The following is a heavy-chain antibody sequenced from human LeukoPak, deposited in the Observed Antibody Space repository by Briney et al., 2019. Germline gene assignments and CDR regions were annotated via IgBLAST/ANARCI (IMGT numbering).Heavy chain of an antibody. CDR2: IWFDGNNK. Sequence: GGSLRLSCAASGFTFKSYGMHWVRQAPGKGLEWVAVIWFDGNNKYYVDSVKGRFTISRDNSRNTLYLQMNSLRAEDTAVYYCVRGSLALGVVFYYSYRDVWGKGPRVTVPS. CDR1: GFTFKSYG. D-gene: IGHD3-3*01. J-gene: IGHJ6*03. V-gene: IGHV3-33*01. CDR3: VRGSLALGVVFYYSYRDV.